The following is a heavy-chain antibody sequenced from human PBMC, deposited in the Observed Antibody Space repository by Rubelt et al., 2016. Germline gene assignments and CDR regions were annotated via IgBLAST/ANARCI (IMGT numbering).Heavy chain of an antibody. CDR2: ISWNSGSI. Sequence: EVQLVESGGGLVQPGRSLRLSCAASGFTFDDYAMHWVRQAPGKGLEWVSGISWNSGSIGYADSVKGRFTIARDNAKNSLYLQMNSLRAEDTALYYCAKGAVTTIFYGMDVWGQGTTVTVSS. V-gene: IGHV3-9*01. CDR3: AKGAVTTIFYGMDV. CDR1: GFTFDDYA. J-gene: IGHJ6*02. D-gene: IGHD4-17*01.